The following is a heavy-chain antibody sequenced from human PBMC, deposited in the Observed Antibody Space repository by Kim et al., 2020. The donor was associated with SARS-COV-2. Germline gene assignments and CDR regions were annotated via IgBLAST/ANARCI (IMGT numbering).Heavy chain of an antibody. D-gene: IGHD2-15*01. CDR3: ARGRYQGYCSGGSCKNQGRWGY. V-gene: IGHV4-34*01. CDR2: INHSGST. J-gene: IGHJ4*02. Sequence: SETLSLTCAVYGGSFSGYYWSWIRQPPGKGLEWIGEINHSGSTNYNPSLKSRVTISVDTSKNQFSLKLSSVTAADTAVYYCARGRYQGYCSGGSCKNQGRWGYWGQGTLVTVSS. CDR1: GGSFSGYY.